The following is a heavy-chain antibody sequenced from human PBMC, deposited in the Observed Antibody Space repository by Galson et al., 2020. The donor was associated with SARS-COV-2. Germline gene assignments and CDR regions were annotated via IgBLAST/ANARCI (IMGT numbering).Heavy chain of an antibody. CDR1: NYSISSHVY. CDR3: ARYQLLFPFDY. J-gene: IGHJ4*02. Sequence: ASETLSLTCTVSNYSISSHVYWGWVRQSPGRGLEWIGNIHFSGNTHYNPSLKRLVTISVDTSKNQFSLKLTSVTAADTAVYYCARYQLLFPFDYWGRGALVTVFS. CDR2: IHFSGNT. V-gene: IGHV4-38-2*02. D-gene: IGHD1-7*01.